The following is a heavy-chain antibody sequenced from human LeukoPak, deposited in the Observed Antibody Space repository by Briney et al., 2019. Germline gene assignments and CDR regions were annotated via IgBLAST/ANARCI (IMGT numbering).Heavy chain of an antibody. CDR3: ARDRVLWFGELPPGFDP. Sequence: PGGSLRLSCAASGFTFSSYAMSWVRQAPGKGLEWVSYISSSGSTIYYADSVKGRFTISRDNAKNSLYLQMNSLRAEDTAVYYCARDRVLWFGELPPGFDPWGQGTLVTVSS. J-gene: IGHJ5*02. CDR2: ISSSGSTI. CDR1: GFTFSSYA. D-gene: IGHD3-10*01. V-gene: IGHV3-48*04.